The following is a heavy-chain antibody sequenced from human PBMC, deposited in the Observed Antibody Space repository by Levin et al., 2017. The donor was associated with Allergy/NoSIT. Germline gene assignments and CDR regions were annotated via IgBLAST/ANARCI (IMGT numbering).Heavy chain of an antibody. CDR1: GFTFSIYD. Sequence: GGSLRLSCAASGFTFSIYDIHWVRQPAGKGLEWVSGTGTTGDTYYADSVRGRFSISRDYAKTSVYLQMNSLTDGDTAVYYCARGRRSDSGGYGDNWGPGTLVTVSS. CDR3: ARGRRSDSGGYGDN. CDR2: TGTTGDT. D-gene: IGHD5-12*01. J-gene: IGHJ4*02. V-gene: IGHV3-13*01.